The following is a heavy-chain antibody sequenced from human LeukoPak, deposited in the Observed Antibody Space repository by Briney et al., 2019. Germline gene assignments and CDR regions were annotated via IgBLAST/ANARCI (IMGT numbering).Heavy chain of an antibody. CDR3: AREPILYSSSWYSSSLDP. J-gene: IGHJ5*02. D-gene: IGHD6-13*01. V-gene: IGHV3-48*01. CDR2: ISSSSSTI. Sequence: GGSLRLSCAASGFTFSNAWMSWVRQAPGKGLEWVSYISSSSSTIYYADSVKGRFTISRDNAKNSLYLQMNSLRAEDTAVYYCAREPILYSSSWYSSSLDPWGQGTLVTVSS. CDR1: GFTFSNAW.